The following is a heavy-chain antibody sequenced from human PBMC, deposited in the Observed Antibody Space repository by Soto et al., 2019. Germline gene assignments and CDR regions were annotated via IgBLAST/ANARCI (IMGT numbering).Heavy chain of an antibody. D-gene: IGHD3-16*01. Sequence: EVQLLESGGGLAQPGGSLRLSCVASGFTVSNYAMTWLRQTPGKGLEWVSSISGSGGPTYYAASVRGRFNISRDDSENTVFLQMTSLRVEDTAVYYCAKDLRLRLGEFGHWGQGTLVSVSS. CDR3: AKDLRLRLGEFGH. CDR1: GFTVSNYA. V-gene: IGHV3-23*01. CDR2: ISGSGGPT. J-gene: IGHJ5*02.